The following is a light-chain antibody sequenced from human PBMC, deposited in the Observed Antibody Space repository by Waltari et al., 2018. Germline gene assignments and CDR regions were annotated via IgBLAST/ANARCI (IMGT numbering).Light chain of an antibody. CDR1: QSVSSY. Sequence: EIVLTQSPATLSLSPGERATLSCRASQSVSSYLAWYQQKPGQAPRLLIYDASNRATGIPARFSGSGSGTDFTLTISSLEPEDFAVYCCQQRSTFGQVTRLEIK. J-gene: IGKJ5*01. CDR2: DAS. V-gene: IGKV3-11*01. CDR3: QQRST.